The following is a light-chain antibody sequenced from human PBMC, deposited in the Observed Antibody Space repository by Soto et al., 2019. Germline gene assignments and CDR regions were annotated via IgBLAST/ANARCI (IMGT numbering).Light chain of an antibody. CDR2: DAS. J-gene: IGKJ2*01. Sequence: DLQMTQSPSALSASIGDRVIITCRASESISTFLAWYQQRPGRAPKLLVFDASRLEAGVPSGFSGSGSGTEFTLTISSLQPDDYATYFCQQYSITPYTFGPGTTVAIK. V-gene: IGKV1-5*01. CDR1: ESISTF. CDR3: QQYSITPYT.